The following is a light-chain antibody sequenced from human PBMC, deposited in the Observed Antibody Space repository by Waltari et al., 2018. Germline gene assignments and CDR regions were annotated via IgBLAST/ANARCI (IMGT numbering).Light chain of an antibody. CDR1: QSVSSN. J-gene: IGKJ1*01. V-gene: IGKV3-15*01. CDR3: QQYNNWPPREA. CDR2: GAF. Sequence: EIVMTQSPATLSVSPGERATLSCRASQSVSSNLAWYQQKPGQAPRLLIYGAFTRATGIPARFSGSGSGTEFTLTISSLQSEDFAVYYCQQYNNWPPREAFGQGTKVEIK.